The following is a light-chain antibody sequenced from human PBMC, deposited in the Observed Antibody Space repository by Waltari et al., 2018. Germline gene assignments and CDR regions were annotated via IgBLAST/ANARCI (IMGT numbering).Light chain of an antibody. CDR2: DAS. J-gene: IGKJ1*01. V-gene: IGKV3-11*01. CDR1: QSVSSY. CDR3: QQRSNWPPWT. Sequence: EIVLTQSPATLSLSPGERATLPCRASQSVSSYLAWYQQEPGQAPRLLIYDASNRATSIPARVSGSRSGTDFTLTISSLEPEDFAVYYCQQRSNWPPWTFGQGTKVEIK.